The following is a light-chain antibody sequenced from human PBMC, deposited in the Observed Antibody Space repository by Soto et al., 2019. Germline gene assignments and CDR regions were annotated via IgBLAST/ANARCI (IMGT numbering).Light chain of an antibody. J-gene: IGKJ1*01. Sequence: MMMTHSPATLSVCPWEIVTLSCRTSHSVNSHVAWYQQKPGQAPRLLLYGASTRASGIPVRFSGSGFGTEFTLTISSLQSEDFAVYYCQQHKNWPLFGQGTKVDIK. CDR2: GAS. CDR1: HSVNSH. CDR3: QQHKNWPL. V-gene: IGKV3-15*01.